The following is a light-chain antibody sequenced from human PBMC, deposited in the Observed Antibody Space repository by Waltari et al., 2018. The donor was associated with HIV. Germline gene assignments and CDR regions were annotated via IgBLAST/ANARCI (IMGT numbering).Light chain of an antibody. CDR2: DAS. CDR3: WRSYSGARPVV. CDR1: TGAVTSVHY. V-gene: IGLV7-46*01. Sequence: QAVVTQEPSLTVSPGGTDTLTCGSSTGAVTSVHYPYWSQQKPGQAPRTLIYDASNKPSWTPARFSGSLLGGKAALTLSGAQPEDEAEYYCWRSYSGARPVVFGGGTKLTVL. J-gene: IGLJ2*01.